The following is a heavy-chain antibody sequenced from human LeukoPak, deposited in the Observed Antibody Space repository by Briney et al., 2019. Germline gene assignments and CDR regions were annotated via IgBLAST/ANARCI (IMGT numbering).Heavy chain of an antibody. CDR1: GGSFSGYY. CDR3: ARVGATNTPTLFDY. CDR2: IYYSGNT. J-gene: IGHJ4*02. D-gene: IGHD1-26*01. V-gene: IGHV4-34*01. Sequence: PSETLSLTCAVYGGSFSGYYWGWIRQTPGKGLEWIGSIYYSGNTYYNPSLKSRVTISVDTSKNQFSLKLSSVTAADTAIYYCARVGATNTPTLFDYWGQGTLVTVSS.